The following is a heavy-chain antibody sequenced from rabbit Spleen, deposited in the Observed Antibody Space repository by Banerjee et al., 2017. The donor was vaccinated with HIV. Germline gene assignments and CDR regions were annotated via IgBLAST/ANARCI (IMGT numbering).Heavy chain of an antibody. CDR3: ARDTGTSFSTYGMDL. Sequence: QEQLEESGGDLVKPEGSLTLTCTASGFSFSNSYWMCWVRQAPGKGLEWISCIAGSGSGFTYSATWAKGRFTCSKTSSTTVTLQMTSLTAADTATYFCARDTGTSFSTYGMDLWGQGTLVTVS. CDR1: GFSFSNSYW. D-gene: IGHD8-1*01. V-gene: IGHV1S45*01. J-gene: IGHJ6*01. CDR2: IAGSGSGFT.